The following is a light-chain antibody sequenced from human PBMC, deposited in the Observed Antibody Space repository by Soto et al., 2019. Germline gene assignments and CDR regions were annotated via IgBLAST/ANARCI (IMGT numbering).Light chain of an antibody. V-gene: IGKV1-39*01. Sequence: DIQMTQSPSSLSASVGDRVTITCRASQNINNYLHWYQQKPGKAPKLLIFGASSLQHGAPSRFSGSGSGTDFNLTVSSLQTEDLATYYRHQSYSIWTFGQGTKVDIK. CDR1: QNINNY. J-gene: IGKJ1*01. CDR3: HQSYSIWT. CDR2: GAS.